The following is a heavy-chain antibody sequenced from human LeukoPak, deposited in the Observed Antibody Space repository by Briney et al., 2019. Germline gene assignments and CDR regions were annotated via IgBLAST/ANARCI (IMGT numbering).Heavy chain of an antibody. V-gene: IGHV3-21*01. D-gene: IGHD3-9*01. CDR3: ASYDILTGYFDY. CDR1: GFTFSSYS. CDR2: ISSSSSYI. Sequence: PGGSLRLSCAASGFTFSSYSRNWVRQAPGKGLEWISSISSSSSYIYYADSVKGRFTISRDNAKNSLYLQMNSLRAEDTAVYYCASYDILTGYFDYWGQGTLVTVSS. J-gene: IGHJ4*02.